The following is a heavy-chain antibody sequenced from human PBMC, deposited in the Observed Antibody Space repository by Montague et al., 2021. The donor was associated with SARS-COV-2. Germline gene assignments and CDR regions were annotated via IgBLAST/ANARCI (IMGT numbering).Heavy chain of an antibody. CDR3: ARLKRYFDSSGSPSAFGF. Sequence: SETLSLTCTVSGSSITNNIDYWAWIRQPPGKGLEWIGSIYYTGNTYYNPSLKSRVTISVVTSKNHFTLKLSSVTAAETAVYYCARLKRYFDSSGSPSAFGFWGQGTKVTVSS. D-gene: IGHD3-22*01. V-gene: IGHV4-39*02. J-gene: IGHJ3*01. CDR2: IYYTGNT. CDR1: GSSITNNIDY.